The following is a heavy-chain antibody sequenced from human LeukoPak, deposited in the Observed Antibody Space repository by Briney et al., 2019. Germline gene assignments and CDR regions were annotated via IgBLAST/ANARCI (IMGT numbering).Heavy chain of an antibody. Sequence: GGSLRLSCAASGFTFSSYSMNWVRQAPGKGLEWVGRIKSKTDGGTTDYAAPVKGRFTISRDDSKNTLYLQMNSLRAEDTAVYYCARDARIRCGGSCSRGYFDYWGQGTLVTVSS. D-gene: IGHD2-15*01. J-gene: IGHJ4*02. V-gene: IGHV3-15*01. CDR2: IKSKTDGGTT. CDR1: GFTFSSYS. CDR3: ARDARIRCGGSCSRGYFDY.